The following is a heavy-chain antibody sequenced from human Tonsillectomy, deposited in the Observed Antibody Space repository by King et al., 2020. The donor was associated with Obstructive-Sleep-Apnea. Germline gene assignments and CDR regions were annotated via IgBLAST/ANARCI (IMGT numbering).Heavy chain of an antibody. Sequence: QLQESGPGLVKPSETLSLTCTVSGGSISSNTYYWGWIRQPPGKGLEWIGSIYYSGSTYYNPSLKSRVTISVETSKNQFSLKLPSLTAADTAVYYCARDRHVWFGEFHEPPWGQGTLVTVSS. V-gene: IGHV4-39*07. D-gene: IGHD3-10*01. CDR3: ARDRHVWFGEFHEPP. J-gene: IGHJ5*02. CDR1: GGSISSNTYY. CDR2: IYYSGST.